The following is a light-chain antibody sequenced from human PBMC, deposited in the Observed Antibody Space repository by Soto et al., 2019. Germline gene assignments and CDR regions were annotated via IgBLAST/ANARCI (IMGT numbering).Light chain of an antibody. CDR1: QSLTNSF. Sequence: EFVLTQSPGTLSLSPGERATLSCRASQSLTNSFMAWYQQKPGQAPRLLIYDTSSRASGIPDRFSGSGSGTDFTLTISRLETEDFAVFYCQQYNNWPLSFGGGTKVDIK. CDR2: DTS. CDR3: QQYNNWPLS. J-gene: IGKJ4*01. V-gene: IGKV3-20*01.